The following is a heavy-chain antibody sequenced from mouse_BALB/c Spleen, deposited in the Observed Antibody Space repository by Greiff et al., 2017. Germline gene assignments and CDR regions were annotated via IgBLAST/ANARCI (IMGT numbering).Heavy chain of an antibody. Sequence: VQLQQSGAELVKPGASVKMSCKASGYTFTDYWMHWVKQRPGQGLEWIGAIDTSDSYTSYNQKFKGKATLTVDESSSTAYMQLSSLTSEDSAVYYCARGDGSSFAYWGQGTLVTVSA. V-gene: IGHV1-69*02. J-gene: IGHJ3*01. CDR2: IDTSDSYT. D-gene: IGHD1-1*01. CDR3: ARGDGSSFAY. CDR1: GYTFTDYW.